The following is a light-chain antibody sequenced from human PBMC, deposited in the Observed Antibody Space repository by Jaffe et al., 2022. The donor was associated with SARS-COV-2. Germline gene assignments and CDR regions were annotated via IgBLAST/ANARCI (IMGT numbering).Light chain of an antibody. CDR1: SSDVGGYNY. CDR2: DVT. Sequence: QSALTQPRSVSGSPGQPVTISCTGTSSDVGGYNYVSWYQLHPGQAPKLMIYDVTKRPSGVPDRFSGSKSGNTASLTISGLQAEDEADYYCCSYAGSYPYVIFGGGTKLTVL. CDR3: CSYAGSYPYVI. V-gene: IGLV2-11*01. J-gene: IGLJ2*01.